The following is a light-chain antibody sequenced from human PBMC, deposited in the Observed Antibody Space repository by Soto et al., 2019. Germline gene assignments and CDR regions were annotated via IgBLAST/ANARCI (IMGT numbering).Light chain of an antibody. CDR2: DVS. V-gene: IGLV2-14*01. CDR3: SSYTISSTPLYV. Sequence: QSVLTQPASVSVSPGQSIAIACTGTSSDVGAYDYVSWYQQHPGKAPKLMIYDVSNRPSGVSNRFSGSKSGNTASLTISGLQAEDEADYYCSSYTISSTPLYVFGTGTKVTVL. J-gene: IGLJ1*01. CDR1: SSDVGAYDY.